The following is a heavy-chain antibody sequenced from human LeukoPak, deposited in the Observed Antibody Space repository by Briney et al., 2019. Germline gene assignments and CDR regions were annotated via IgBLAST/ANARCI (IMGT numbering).Heavy chain of an antibody. CDR1: GFTFT. CDR2: ISFTGGNK. D-gene: IGHD6-19*01. J-gene: IGHJ4*02. Sequence: GGSLRLSCAASGFTFTIHWVRQAPGTGLEWVSVISFTGGNKYYADSVKGRFTISRDNSKSTIFLQMNSLKTEDTAVYYCARYARGAVAGDYWGQGTLVTVSS. V-gene: IGHV3-30*04. CDR3: ARYARGAVAGDY.